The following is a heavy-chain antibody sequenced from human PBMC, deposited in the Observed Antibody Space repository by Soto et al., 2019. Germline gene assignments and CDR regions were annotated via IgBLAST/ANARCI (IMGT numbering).Heavy chain of an antibody. CDR1: GAIFSSNA. J-gene: IGHJ4*02. CDR2: ILPIFGRT. CDR3: APGGRGYSSAPRFYFEY. Sequence: QVQLVQSGAEVKKPGSSVKVTCKASGAIFSSNAISWVRQAPGQGLEWMGGILPIFGRTNYAQKFQGRVTITADESTRTAYMEPSSLKSEATAVYYCAPGGRGYSSAPRFYFEYWGQGTLVTVSS. D-gene: IGHD5-18*01. V-gene: IGHV1-69*01.